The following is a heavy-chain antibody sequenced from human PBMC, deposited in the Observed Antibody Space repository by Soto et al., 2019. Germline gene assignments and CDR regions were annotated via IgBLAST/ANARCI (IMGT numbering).Heavy chain of an antibody. J-gene: IGHJ5*02. Sequence: SETLSLTCTVSGGSISSSSYYWGWIRQPPGKGLEWIGSIYYSGSTYYNPSLKSRVTISVDTSKNQFTLKLSSVTAADTAVYYCARDGVYSGYDTENWFDPWGQGTLVTVSS. V-gene: IGHV4-39*06. D-gene: IGHD5-12*01. CDR2: IYYSGST. CDR3: ARDGVYSGYDTENWFDP. CDR1: GGSISSSSYY.